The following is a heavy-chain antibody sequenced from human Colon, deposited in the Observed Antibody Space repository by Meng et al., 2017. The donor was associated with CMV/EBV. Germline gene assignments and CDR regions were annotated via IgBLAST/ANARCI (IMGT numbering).Heavy chain of an antibody. CDR2: IYHPGST. J-gene: IGHJ6*02. Sequence: GSLRLSCSVSGASISSSSYYWGWIRQPPGKGLEWIASIYHPGSTYYNPSLKSRTTISFDTSENLFSLKVTSMTAADTAVYYCASERVVDLPQHYSEMDVWGPGTTVTVSS. CDR1: GASISSSSYY. D-gene: IGHD3-16*02. V-gene: IGHV4-39*07. CDR3: ASERVVDLPQHYSEMDV.